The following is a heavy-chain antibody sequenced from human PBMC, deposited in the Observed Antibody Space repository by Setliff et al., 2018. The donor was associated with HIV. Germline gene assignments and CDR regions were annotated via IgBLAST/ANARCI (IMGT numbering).Heavy chain of an antibody. J-gene: IGHJ4*02. V-gene: IGHV4-4*08. D-gene: IGHD3-22*01. CDR2: IYSSGTT. CDR3: ARHYYTDPFDY. Sequence: LSLTCTVSGGSISNYYWSWIRQPPGTGLEWIGYIYSSGTTDYNPSLKSRVTMSVDTSNSHFSLKLASVTAADTAVYYCARHYYTDPFDYWGQGTLVTVSS. CDR1: GGSISNYY.